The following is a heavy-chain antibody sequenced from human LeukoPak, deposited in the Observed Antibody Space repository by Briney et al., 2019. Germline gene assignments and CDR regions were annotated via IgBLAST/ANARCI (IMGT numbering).Heavy chain of an antibody. V-gene: IGHV4-30-4*01. J-gene: IGHJ4*02. D-gene: IGHD2-2*01. CDR3: AREGVDCSTTSCYFDY. CDR1: GGSISSGDYY. CDR2: IYYSGST. Sequence: PSETLSLTCTVSGGSISSGDYYWSWIRQPPGKGLEWIGYIYYSGSTYYNPSLKSRVTISVDTSKNQFSLKLSSVTAADTAVYYCAREGVDCSTTSCYFDYWGQGTLVTVSS.